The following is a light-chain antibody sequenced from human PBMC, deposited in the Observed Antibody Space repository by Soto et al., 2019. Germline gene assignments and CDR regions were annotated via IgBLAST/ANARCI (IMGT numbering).Light chain of an antibody. V-gene: IGKV3-20*01. J-gene: IGKJ1*01. CDR1: QSVSNNY. CDR3: QQYGSSGT. Sequence: IVLTQSPCTLSLSPGERPTLSCRASQSVSNNYLAWYQQKPGQAPRLLIYGASNRATGIPDRFSGGGSGTDFTLTISRLEPEDFAVYYCQQYGSSGTFGQGTKVDIK. CDR2: GAS.